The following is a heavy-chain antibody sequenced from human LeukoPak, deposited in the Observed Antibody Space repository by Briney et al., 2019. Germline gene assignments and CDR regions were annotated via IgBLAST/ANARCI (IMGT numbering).Heavy chain of an antibody. V-gene: IGHV4-39*07. CDR1: SGSITSSNYY. D-gene: IGHD3-22*01. Sequence: SETLSLTCTVSSGSITSSNYYWGWIRQPPGKGLEWIGSIYYNGSTYYNPSLKSRVTISVDTSKNQFSLNLNSVTTADTAVYYCARRTTYYYDSSGYYSDPIDYWGQGTLVTVSS. CDR3: ARRTTYYYDSSGYYSDPIDY. J-gene: IGHJ4*02. CDR2: IYYNGST.